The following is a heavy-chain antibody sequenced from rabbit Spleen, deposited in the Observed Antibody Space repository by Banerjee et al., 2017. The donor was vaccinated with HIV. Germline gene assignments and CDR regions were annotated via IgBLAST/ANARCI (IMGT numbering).Heavy chain of an antibody. J-gene: IGHJ6*01. Sequence: QSLEESGGDLVKPGASLTLTCIASGVSFSGNSYMCWVRQAPGKGLEWIVCIDTGSSGFTYFASWAKGRFTISKTSSTTVTLQMTSLTVADTATYFCARDTGSSFSSYGMDLWGPGTLVTDS. CDR1: GVSFSGNSY. D-gene: IGHD8-1*01. CDR3: ARDTGSSFSSYGMDL. CDR2: IDTGSSGFT. V-gene: IGHV1S40*01.